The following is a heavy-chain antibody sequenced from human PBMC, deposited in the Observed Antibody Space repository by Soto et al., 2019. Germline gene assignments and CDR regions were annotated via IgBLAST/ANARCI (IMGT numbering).Heavy chain of an antibody. Sequence: GGSLRLSCAASGFTFSSYSMNWVRQAPGKGLEWVSYISSSSSTIYYADSVKGRFTISRDNAKNSLYLQVNSLRDEDTAVYYCARYSSSSGLEYYYYYGMDVWGQGTTVTVSS. CDR1: GFTFSSYS. CDR2: ISSSSSTI. J-gene: IGHJ6*02. CDR3: ARYSSSSGLEYYYYYGMDV. V-gene: IGHV3-48*02. D-gene: IGHD6-6*01.